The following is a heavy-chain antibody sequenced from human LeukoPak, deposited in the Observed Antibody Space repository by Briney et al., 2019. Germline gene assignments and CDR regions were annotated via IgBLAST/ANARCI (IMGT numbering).Heavy chain of an antibody. V-gene: IGHV3-30*01. CDR2: ISYDGSNK. J-gene: IGHJ4*02. Sequence: GGPLRLSCAASGFTFSSYAMHWVRQAPGKGLEWVAVISYDGSNKYYADSVKGRFTISRDNSKNTLYLQMNSLRAEDTAVYYCARARIVVVPAASDYWGQGTLVTVSS. CDR3: ARARIVVVPAASDY. D-gene: IGHD2-2*01. CDR1: GFTFSSYA.